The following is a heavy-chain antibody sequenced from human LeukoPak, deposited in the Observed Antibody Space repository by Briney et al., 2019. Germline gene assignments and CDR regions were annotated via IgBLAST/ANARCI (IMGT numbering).Heavy chain of an antibody. V-gene: IGHV3-21*01. Sequence: GGSLRLPCALSGFTFSSYSMNWVRQAPGKGLEWVSSISSSSSYIYYADSLKGRFTISRDNAKNSLYLQMNSLRAEDTAVYYCARGAYYYDSSGYSLDYWGQGTLVTV. CDR1: GFTFSSYS. J-gene: IGHJ4*02. D-gene: IGHD3-22*01. CDR3: ARGAYYYDSSGYSLDY. CDR2: ISSSSSYI.